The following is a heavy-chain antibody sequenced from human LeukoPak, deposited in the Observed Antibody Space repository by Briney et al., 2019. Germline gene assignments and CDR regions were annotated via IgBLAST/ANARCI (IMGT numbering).Heavy chain of an antibody. Sequence: GGSLRLSCAASGFTFSSYGMHWVRQAPGKGLEWVAVISYDGSNKYYADSVKGRFTISRDSSKNTLYLQMTGLRAGDTAEYYCAKSLFTSATGTGRAFHIWGQGTMVTVSS. CDR3: AKSLFTSATGTGRAFHI. J-gene: IGHJ3*02. CDR2: ISYDGSNK. D-gene: IGHD1/OR15-1a*01. V-gene: IGHV3-30*18. CDR1: GFTFSSYG.